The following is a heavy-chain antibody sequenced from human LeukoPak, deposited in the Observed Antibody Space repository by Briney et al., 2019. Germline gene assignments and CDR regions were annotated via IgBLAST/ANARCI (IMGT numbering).Heavy chain of an antibody. D-gene: IGHD6-6*01. CDR1: GFTFSTYV. J-gene: IGHJ4*02. Sequence: GGSLRLSCAASGFTFSTYVMQWVRQAPGKGLEYVSAITGDGGYTYYANSVKGRFTISRDNSKNTLYLQMNSLKAEDTAVYYCARDGGFIAALDYWGQGTLVTVSS. CDR2: ITGDGGYT. CDR3: ARDGGFIAALDY. V-gene: IGHV3-64*01.